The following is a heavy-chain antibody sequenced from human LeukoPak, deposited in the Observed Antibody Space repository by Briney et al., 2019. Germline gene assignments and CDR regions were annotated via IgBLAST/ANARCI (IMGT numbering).Heavy chain of an antibody. D-gene: IGHD1-1*01. J-gene: IGHJ6*03. CDR1: GGSMSSYY. V-gene: IGHV4-59*01. CDR3: ASPTGGGQTSYYMDV. Sequence: SETLSLTCTVSGGSMSSYYWSWIRQSPGKGLEWIGYSYYSGSTTYNPSLKSRVTVSVDTSRNQFSLKLSSVTAADTAVYYCASPTGGGQTSYYMDVWGKGTTVTVSS. CDR2: SYYSGST.